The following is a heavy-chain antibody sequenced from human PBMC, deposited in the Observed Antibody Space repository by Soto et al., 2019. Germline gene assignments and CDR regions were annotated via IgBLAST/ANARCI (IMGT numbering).Heavy chain of an antibody. Sequence: EVQLVESGGGLVQPGGSLRLSCAASGFTFSSYWMHWVRQAPGKGLVWVSRINSDGTTTTYADPVKGRFTISRDNAKNTVYLQMNSLRAEDMAVYYCATVGTGSYNWFDPWGRGTLVTVSS. V-gene: IGHV3-74*01. J-gene: IGHJ5*02. D-gene: IGHD1-26*01. CDR3: ATVGTGSYNWFDP. CDR1: GFTFSSYW. CDR2: INSDGTTT.